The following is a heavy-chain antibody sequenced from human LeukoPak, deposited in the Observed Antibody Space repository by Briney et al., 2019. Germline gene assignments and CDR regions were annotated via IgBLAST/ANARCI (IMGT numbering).Heavy chain of an antibody. Sequence: KPSETLSLTCAVYGGSFSGYYWSWIRQPPGKGLEWIGEINHSGSTNYNPSLKSRVTISVDTSKNQFSLKLSSVTAADTAVYYCARGVTRGYIYGDWGQGTLVTVSS. CDR2: INHSGST. D-gene: IGHD5-18*01. V-gene: IGHV4-34*01. J-gene: IGHJ4*02. CDR3: ARGVTRGYIYGD. CDR1: GGSFSGYY.